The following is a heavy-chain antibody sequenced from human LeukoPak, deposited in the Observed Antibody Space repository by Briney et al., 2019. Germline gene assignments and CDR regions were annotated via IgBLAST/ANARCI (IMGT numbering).Heavy chain of an antibody. CDR1: GGSISSSSYY. V-gene: IGHV4-39*01. CDR3: XXXXXXXXSXGSEWSDAFDI. Sequence: PSETLTLTCTVSGGSISSSSYYWGWIRQPPGKGLEWIGSIYYSGSTYYNPSLKSRVTISVDTSKNQFSLKLSSVTAADKAVYXXXXXXXXXXSXGSEWSDAFDIWGQGTMVTVSS. D-gene: IGHD3-22*01. CDR2: IYYSGST. J-gene: IGHJ3*02.